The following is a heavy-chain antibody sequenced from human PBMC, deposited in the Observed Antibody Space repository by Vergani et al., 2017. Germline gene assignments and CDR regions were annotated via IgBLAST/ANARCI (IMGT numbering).Heavy chain of an antibody. Sequence: VQLVQSGAEVKKPGESLRISCKGSGYSFTSYYMHWVRQAPGQGLEWMGIINPSGGSTSYAQKFQGRVTMTRDTSTSTVYMELSSLRSEDTAVYYCARESLGNWRGFDPWGQGTLVTVSS. D-gene: IGHD3-16*01. CDR3: ARESLGNWRGFDP. CDR2: INPSGGST. J-gene: IGHJ5*02. V-gene: IGHV1-46*03. CDR1: GYSFTSYY.